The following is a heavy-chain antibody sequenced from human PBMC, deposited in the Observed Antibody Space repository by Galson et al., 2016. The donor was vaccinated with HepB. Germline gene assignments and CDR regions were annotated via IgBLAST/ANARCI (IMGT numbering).Heavy chain of an antibody. CDR3: VLRGGLHPHNWFDS. CDR2: ISPDGIIT. Sequence: SLRLSCAISGINITTHWMHWVRQGPGKGLLWLSRISPDGIITTYVDSVKGRFTVSRDNAGNTLTLEMKNLRVEDSAMYYCVLRGGLHPHNWFDSWGQGTLVTVS. CDR1: GINITTHW. V-gene: IGHV3-74*01. J-gene: IGHJ5*01.